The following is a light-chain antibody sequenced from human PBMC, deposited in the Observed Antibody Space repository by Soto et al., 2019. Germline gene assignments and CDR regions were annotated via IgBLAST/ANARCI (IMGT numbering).Light chain of an antibody. CDR1: QVISNY. V-gene: IGKV1-39*01. Sequence: DIQMTQSASSLSASVGDRVTITCQASQVISNYLNWYQQKPGKAPKLLIYDISTLEIGVPSRFSGSGSGTDFTLTISSLQPEDLATYYCQQSYTTPLTFGGGTKVDIK. CDR3: QQSYTTPLT. J-gene: IGKJ4*01. CDR2: DIS.